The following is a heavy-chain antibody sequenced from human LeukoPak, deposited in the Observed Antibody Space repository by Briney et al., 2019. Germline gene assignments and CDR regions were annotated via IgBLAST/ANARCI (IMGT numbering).Heavy chain of an antibody. Sequence: MSSETLSLTCTVSGGSISSSSYYWGWIRQPPGKGLEWIGSIYYSGSTYYNPSLKSRVTISVDTSKNQFSLKLSSVTAADTAMYYCARTSQCTGYSSSRGAFDIWGQGTMVTVSS. J-gene: IGHJ3*02. V-gene: IGHV4-39*07. CDR1: GGSISSSSYY. D-gene: IGHD6-13*01. CDR2: IYYSGST. CDR3: ARTSQCTGYSSSRGAFDI.